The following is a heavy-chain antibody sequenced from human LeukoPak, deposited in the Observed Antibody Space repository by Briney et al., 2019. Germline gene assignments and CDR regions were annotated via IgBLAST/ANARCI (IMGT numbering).Heavy chain of an antibody. CDR2: IQTDGGDK. J-gene: IGHJ4*02. CDR3: AREGGRAVPGRFDQ. V-gene: IGHV3-30*02. Sequence: GGSLRLSCAASGINFRASGMHWVRQAPGMGLEWVTFIQTDGGDKKYAASVAGRFTISRDNSKNTVYLHMSSLRPDDTALYYCAREGGRAVPGRFDQWGQGTLVTASS. D-gene: IGHD6-13*01. CDR1: GINFRASG.